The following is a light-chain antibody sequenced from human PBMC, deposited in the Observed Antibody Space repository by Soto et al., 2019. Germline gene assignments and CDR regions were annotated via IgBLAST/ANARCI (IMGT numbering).Light chain of an antibody. CDR3: QKYNSAPRT. V-gene: IGKV1-27*01. Sequence: DIQMTQSPSSLSVSVGDRVTITCRASQGISNYLAWFQQKPGKVPELLIYAASTLQSGVPSRFSGSGSDKNFTLTISSLQPEDVATYYCQKYNSAPRTFGQGTKLEIK. CDR2: AAS. J-gene: IGKJ2*01. CDR1: QGISNY.